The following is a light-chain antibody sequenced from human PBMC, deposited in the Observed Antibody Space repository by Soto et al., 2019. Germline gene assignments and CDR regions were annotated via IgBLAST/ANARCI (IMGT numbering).Light chain of an antibody. CDR1: QSAYYNY. J-gene: IGKJ2*01. CDR2: GAS. CDR3: HHYGGSHT. V-gene: IGKV3-20*01. Sequence: EVYLTQSPGTLSLSPRERATLSCRASQSAYYNYLLKSYYVAWYQQKPGQPPRLLIYGASSRAAGIPDRFSGSGSGTDFTLSISGLRPEDCATYYCHHYGGSHTFGQGTKLEIK.